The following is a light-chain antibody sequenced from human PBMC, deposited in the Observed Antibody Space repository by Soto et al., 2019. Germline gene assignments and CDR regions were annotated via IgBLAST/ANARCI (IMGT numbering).Light chain of an antibody. Sequence: DLQMTQSPSSLSASVGDRVTITCRASQSITTSLHWYQQKPGKAPELLIYVVSSLQSGIASRFSGTGSGTDFTLTISSLQPEDIATYYCQQTCSAVTFGPGTKVDI. CDR2: VVS. V-gene: IGKV1-39*01. J-gene: IGKJ3*01. CDR1: QSITTS. CDR3: QQTCSAVT.